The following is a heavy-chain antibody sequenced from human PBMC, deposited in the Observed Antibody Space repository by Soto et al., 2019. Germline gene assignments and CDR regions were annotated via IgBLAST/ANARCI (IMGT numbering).Heavy chain of an antibody. Sequence: GGSLRLSCAASGFTFSSYGMHWVRQAPGKGLEWVAVISYDGSNKYYADSVKGRFTISRDNSKNTLYLQMNSLRAEDTAVYYCAKYFDYYGSGSSNPDIWGQRTMVTVSS. J-gene: IGHJ3*02. CDR2: ISYDGSNK. CDR1: GFTFSSYG. CDR3: AKYFDYYGSGSSNPDI. V-gene: IGHV3-30*18. D-gene: IGHD3-10*01.